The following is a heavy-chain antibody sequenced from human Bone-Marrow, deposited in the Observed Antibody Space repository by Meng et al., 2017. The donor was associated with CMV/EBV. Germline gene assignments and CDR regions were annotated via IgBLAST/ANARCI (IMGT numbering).Heavy chain of an antibody. CDR2: INSDGSST. V-gene: IGHV3-74*01. J-gene: IGHJ3*02. CDR1: GFTFSSYW. D-gene: IGHD3-3*01. CDR3: ARGLGVTYDFWSGGSPFDI. Sequence: GESLKISCAASGFTFSSYWMHWVRQAPGKGLVWVSRINSDGSSTSYADSVKGRFTISRDNAKNTLYLQMNSLRAEDTAVYYCARGLGVTYDFWSGGSPFDIWGQGTMVTVSS.